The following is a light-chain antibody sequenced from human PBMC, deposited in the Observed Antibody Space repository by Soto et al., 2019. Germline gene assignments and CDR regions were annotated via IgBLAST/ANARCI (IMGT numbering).Light chain of an antibody. CDR3: HQYDSWT. CDR2: GAS. CDR1: QSFNSIY. Sequence: EIVLTQSPGTLSLSPGERATLSCRASQSFNSIYLAWYQQKPGQAPRLLIYGASSRATGIPDRFSGSGSGTDFTLTISRLEPEDFGVYYCHQYDSWTFGQGTKVDIK. V-gene: IGKV3-20*01. J-gene: IGKJ1*01.